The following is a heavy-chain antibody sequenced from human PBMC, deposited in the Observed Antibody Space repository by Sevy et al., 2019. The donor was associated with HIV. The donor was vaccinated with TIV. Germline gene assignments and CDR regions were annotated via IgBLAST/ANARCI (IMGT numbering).Heavy chain of an antibody. J-gene: IGHJ6*03. V-gene: IGHV5-51*01. CDR2: IYPGDSDT. CDR1: GYSFTSYW. D-gene: IGHD2-2*01. Sequence: GESLKISCKGSGYSFTSYWIGWVRQMPGKGLEWMGIIYPGDSDTRYSPSFQGQVTISADKSISTAYLQWSSLKASDTAMYYCARGGAGKGSLFRHQRNYYYYMDVWGKGTTVTVSS. CDR3: ARGGAGKGSLFRHQRNYYYYMDV.